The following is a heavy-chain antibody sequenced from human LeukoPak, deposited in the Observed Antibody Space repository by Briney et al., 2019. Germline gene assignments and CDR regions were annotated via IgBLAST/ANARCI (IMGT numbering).Heavy chain of an antibody. D-gene: IGHD3-3*01. CDR1: GGSFSGYY. V-gene: IGHV4-34*01. J-gene: IGHJ4*02. CDR2: INHSGST. Sequence: SETLSPTCAVYGGSFSGYYWSWIRQPPGKGLEWIGEINHSGSTNYNPSLKSRVTISVDTSKNQFSLKLSSVTAADTAVYYCARGGQHYDFWSGYYTGMRGYYFDYWGQGTLVTVSS. CDR3: ARGGQHYDFWSGYYTGMRGYYFDY.